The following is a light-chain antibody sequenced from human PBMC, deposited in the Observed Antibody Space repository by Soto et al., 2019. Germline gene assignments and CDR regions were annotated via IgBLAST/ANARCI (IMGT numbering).Light chain of an antibody. J-gene: IGLJ3*02. CDR1: TGTVTGGHY. CDR3: MLYYNTVGLV. CDR2: DTT. V-gene: IGLV7-46*01. Sequence: QAVVTQEPSLTVSPGGTGTLTCASKTGTVTGGHYPYWFQQRPGQAPRTLIYDTTNRHSWTPGRFSGSLLGGKAALPLSGAQPEDEAEYFCMLYYNTVGLVFGGGTNVTVL.